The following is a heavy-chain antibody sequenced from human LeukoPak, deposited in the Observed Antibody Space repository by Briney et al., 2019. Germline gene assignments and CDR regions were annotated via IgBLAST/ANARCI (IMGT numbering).Heavy chain of an antibody. CDR2: IGTTGSYI. CDR3: ARDEYDILTDYDY. D-gene: IGHD3-9*01. Sequence: GGSLRLSRAASGFTFSNYSMNWVRQAPGKGLEWVSSIGTTGSYIFYADSVKGRFTISRDNAKNTLYLQMNSLRAEDTAVYYCARDEYDILTDYDYWGQGILVTVSS. J-gene: IGHJ4*02. CDR1: GFTFSNYS. V-gene: IGHV3-21*01.